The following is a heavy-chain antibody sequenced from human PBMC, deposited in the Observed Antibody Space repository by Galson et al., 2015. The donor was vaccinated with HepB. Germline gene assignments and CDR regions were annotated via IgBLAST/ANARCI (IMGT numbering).Heavy chain of an antibody. CDR2: TSYDGFNT. CDR3: AKDRDEWAAAYYFDS. D-gene: IGHD2-2*01. J-gene: IGHJ4*02. Sequence: SLRLSCAASGFSFRSYGMHWVRQAPGKGLEWVAVTSYDGFNTYYIDSVKGRFTISRDNSRDTLYLRMNSLRAEDSAVYYCAKDRDEWAAAYYFDSWGRGTLVTVSS. CDR1: GFSFRSYG. V-gene: IGHV3-30*18.